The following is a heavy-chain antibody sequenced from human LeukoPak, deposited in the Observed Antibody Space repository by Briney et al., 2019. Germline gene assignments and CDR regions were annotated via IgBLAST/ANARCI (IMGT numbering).Heavy chain of an antibody. CDR3: ARGLDYDFWSGYS. CDR2: IYYSGST. J-gene: IGHJ5*02. D-gene: IGHD3-3*01. CDR1: GGSISSYY. Sequence: SETLSLTCTVSGGSISSYYWSWIRQPPGKGLEWIGYIYYSGSTNCNPSLKSRVTISVDTSKNQFSLKLSSVTAADTAVYYCARGLDYDFWSGYSWGQGTLVTVSS. V-gene: IGHV4-59*08.